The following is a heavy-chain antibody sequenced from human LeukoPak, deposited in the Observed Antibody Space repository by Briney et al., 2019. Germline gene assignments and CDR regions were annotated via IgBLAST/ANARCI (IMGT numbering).Heavy chain of an antibody. D-gene: IGHD2-8*01. CDR1: GFTVNINY. Sequence: PGGSLRLSCAASGFTVNINYMTWVRKAPGKGLEWVSVIYSGGTTYYADSVKGRFTISRDNSKNTLYLQMNSLRVEDTAVYYCARDKACTNGVCYGYFDYWGQGTLVTVSS. CDR2: IYSGGTT. J-gene: IGHJ4*02. CDR3: ARDKACTNGVCYGYFDY. V-gene: IGHV3-66*01.